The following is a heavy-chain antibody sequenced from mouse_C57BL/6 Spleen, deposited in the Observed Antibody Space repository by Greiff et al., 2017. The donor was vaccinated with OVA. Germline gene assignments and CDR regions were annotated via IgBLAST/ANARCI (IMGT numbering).Heavy chain of an antibody. CDR3: ARERPYYAMDY. V-gene: IGHV1-80*01. Sequence: VQRVESGAELVKPGASVKISCKASGYAFSSYWMNWVKQRPGKGLEWIGQIYPGDGDTNYNGKFKGKATLTADKSSSTAYMQLSSLTSEDSAVYFCARERPYYAMDYWGQGTSVTVSS. J-gene: IGHJ4*01. CDR2: IYPGDGDT. CDR1: GYAFSSYW.